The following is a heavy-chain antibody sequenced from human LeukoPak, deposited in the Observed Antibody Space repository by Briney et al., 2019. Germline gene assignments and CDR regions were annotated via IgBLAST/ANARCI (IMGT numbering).Heavy chain of an antibody. Sequence: GGSLRLSCAAFGFTFSSYEMNWVRQAPGKGLEWVSYISSSGSTIYYADSVKGRFTISRDNAKNSLYLQMNSLRAEDTAVYYCAREMATLPAFDYWGQGTLVTVSS. D-gene: IGHD5-24*01. V-gene: IGHV3-48*03. CDR1: GFTFSSYE. CDR3: AREMATLPAFDY. J-gene: IGHJ4*02. CDR2: ISSSGSTI.